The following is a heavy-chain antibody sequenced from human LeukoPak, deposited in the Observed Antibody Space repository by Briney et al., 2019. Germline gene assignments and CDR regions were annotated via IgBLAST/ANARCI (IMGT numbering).Heavy chain of an antibody. CDR1: GFTFSTYN. CDR3: ARAAIAAARIYSYMDV. V-gene: IGHV3-21*01. Sequence: GGSLRLSCAASGFTFSTYNMNWVRQAPGKGLERVSSITSSSSYIYYADSVKGRFTISRDNAKNSLYLQMNSLRAEDMAVYYCARAAIAAARIYSYMDVWGKGTTVTVSS. J-gene: IGHJ6*03. CDR2: ITSSSSYI. D-gene: IGHD6-13*01.